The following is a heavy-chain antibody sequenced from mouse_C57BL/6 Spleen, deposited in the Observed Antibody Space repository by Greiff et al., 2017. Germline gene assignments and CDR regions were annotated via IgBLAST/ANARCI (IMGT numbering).Heavy chain of an antibody. J-gene: IGHJ2*01. Sequence: VQLQQSGPELVKPGASVKISCKASGYTFTDYYMNWVKQSHGKSLEWIGDINPNNGGTSYNQKFKGKATLTVDKSSSTAYMELRSLTSEDSAVYYCARSGGGNFDYWGQGTTLTVSS. CDR2: INPNNGGT. D-gene: IGHD3-2*02. CDR3: ARSGGGNFDY. V-gene: IGHV1-26*01. CDR1: GYTFTDYY.